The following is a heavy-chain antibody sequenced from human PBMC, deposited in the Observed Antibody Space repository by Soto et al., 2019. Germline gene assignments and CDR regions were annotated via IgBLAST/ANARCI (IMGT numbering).Heavy chain of an antibody. Sequence: QVQLVQSGAEVKKPGSSVKVSCKASGGTFSSYAISWVRQAPGQGLEWMGGIIPIFGTANYEQKFQGRVTITADESTSTAYMELSSLRSEDTAVYYCARVSLGKYDFWSGYTQRSSSDYYYYGMDVWGQGTTVTVSS. V-gene: IGHV1-69*01. CDR1: GGTFSSYA. J-gene: IGHJ6*02. D-gene: IGHD3-3*01. CDR3: ARVSLGKYDFWSGYTQRSSSDYYYYGMDV. CDR2: IIPIFGTA.